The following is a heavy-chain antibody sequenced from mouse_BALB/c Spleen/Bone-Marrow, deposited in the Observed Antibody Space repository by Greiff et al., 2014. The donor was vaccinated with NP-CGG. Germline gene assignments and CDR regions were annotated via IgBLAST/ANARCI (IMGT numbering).Heavy chain of an antibody. CDR1: GFNIKDTY. V-gene: IGHV14-3*02. D-gene: IGHD2-14*01. Sequence: EVQLQQSGAELVKPGASVKLPCTASGFNIKDTYMHWVKQRPEQGLEWIGRIDPANGNTKYDPKFQGKATITADTSSNTAYLQLSSLTSEDTAVYYCATYYRYDRRFAYWGQVTLVTVSA. CDR2: IDPANGNT. CDR3: ATYYRYDRRFAY. J-gene: IGHJ3*01.